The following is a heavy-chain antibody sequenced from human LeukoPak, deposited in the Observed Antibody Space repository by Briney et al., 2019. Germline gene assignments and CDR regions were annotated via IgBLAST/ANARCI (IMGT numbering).Heavy chain of an antibody. J-gene: IGHJ3*02. Sequence: GAGVTVSCKASGCSFSSYAISWVRQAPGPGLEWVGGFILIFGIANYEQKFQGRVTITADKSTSTAYMELRSLRSEDTAVYDGEKPGRYDYVCGSYRYSDAFDIWGQGTMVTVSS. CDR1: GCSFSSYA. CDR3: EKPGRYDYVCGSYRYSDAFDI. V-gene: IGHV1-69*10. CDR2: FILIFGIA. D-gene: IGHD3-16*02.